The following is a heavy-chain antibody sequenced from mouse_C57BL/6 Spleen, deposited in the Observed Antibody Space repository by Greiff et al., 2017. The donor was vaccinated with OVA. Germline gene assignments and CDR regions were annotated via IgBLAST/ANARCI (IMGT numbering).Heavy chain of an antibody. J-gene: IGHJ4*01. V-gene: IGHV5-17*01. CDR2: ISSGSSTI. CDR3: ARSADDGYFYAMDY. D-gene: IGHD2-3*01. CDR1: GFTFSDYG. Sequence: EVQLVESGGGLVKPGGSLKLSCAASGFTFSDYGMHWVRQAPEKGLEWVAYISSGSSTIYYADTVKGRFTISRDNAKNTLFLQMTSLRSEDTAMYYCARSADDGYFYAMDYWGQGTSVTVSS.